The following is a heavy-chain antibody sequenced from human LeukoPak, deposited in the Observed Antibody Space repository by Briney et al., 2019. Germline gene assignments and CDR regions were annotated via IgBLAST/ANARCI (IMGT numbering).Heavy chain of an antibody. J-gene: IGHJ4*02. CDR2: ISAYNGNT. CDR1: GYTFTSYG. V-gene: IGHV1-18*01. CDR3: ARGAGAWSGYLWAYFDY. D-gene: IGHD3-3*01. Sequence: ASVKVSCKASGYTFTSYGISWVRQAPGQGLEWMGWISAYNGNTNYAQKLQGRVTMTTDTSTSTAYMELRSLRSDDTAVYYCARGAGAWSGYLWAYFDYWGQGTLVTVSS.